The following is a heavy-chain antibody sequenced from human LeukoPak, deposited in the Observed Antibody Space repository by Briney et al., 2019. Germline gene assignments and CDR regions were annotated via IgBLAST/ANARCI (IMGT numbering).Heavy chain of an antibody. Sequence: SETLSLTCTVSGGSISSYYWSWIRQPPGKGLEWIGYIYYSGSTNYNPSLKSRVTISVDTSKNQFSLKLSSVTAADTAVYYCARDKITMVRGVIITELDYGMDVWGQGTTVTVSS. V-gene: IGHV4-59*01. CDR3: ARDKITMVRGVIITELDYGMDV. D-gene: IGHD3-10*01. CDR2: IYYSGST. CDR1: GGSISSYY. J-gene: IGHJ6*02.